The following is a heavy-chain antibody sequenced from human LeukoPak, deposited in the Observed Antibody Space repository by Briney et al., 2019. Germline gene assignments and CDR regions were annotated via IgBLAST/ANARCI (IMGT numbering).Heavy chain of an antibody. J-gene: IGHJ6*03. CDR1: GYTFTGYY. D-gene: IGHD3-10*01. V-gene: IGHV1-2*02. CDR3: ARGIGGYYYYMDV. Sequence: ASVMVSCKASGYTFTGYYMHWVRQAPGQGLEWMGWINPNTGGTNYAQKFQGRVTMTRDTSISTAYMELSRLRSDDTAVYYCARGIGGYYYYMDVWGKRTTVTVSS. CDR2: INPNTGGT.